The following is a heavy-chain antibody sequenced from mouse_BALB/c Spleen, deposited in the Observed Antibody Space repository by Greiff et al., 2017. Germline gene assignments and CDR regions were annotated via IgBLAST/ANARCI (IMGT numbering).Heavy chain of an antibody. CDR2: INSNGGST. V-gene: IGHV5-6-3*01. CDR1: GFTFSSYG. CDR3: ARDGGGFAY. J-gene: IGHJ3*01. Sequence: EVKVVESGGGLVQPGGSLKLSCAASGFTFSSYGMSWVRQTPDKRLELVATINSNGGSTYYPDSVKGRFTISRDNAKNTLYLQMSSLKSEDTAMYYCARDGGGFAYWGQGTLVTVSA.